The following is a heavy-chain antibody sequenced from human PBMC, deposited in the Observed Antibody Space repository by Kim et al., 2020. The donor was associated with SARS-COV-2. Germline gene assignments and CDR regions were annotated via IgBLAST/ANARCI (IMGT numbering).Heavy chain of an antibody. V-gene: IGHV3-30-3*01. CDR3: ARGGDDYVDY. D-gene: IGHD3-10*01. CDR1: GFTFSSYV. CDR2: ISYDGSNK. J-gene: IGHJ4*02. Sequence: GGSLRLSCAASGFTFSSYVMHWVRQAPGKGLEWAAVISYDGSNKYYADSVKGRFTISRDNSKNTLFVQMSSLRAEDTAVYYCARGGDDYVDYWGQGALVTVSS.